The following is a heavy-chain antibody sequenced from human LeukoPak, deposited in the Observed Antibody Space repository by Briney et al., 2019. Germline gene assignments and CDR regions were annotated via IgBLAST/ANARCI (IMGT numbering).Heavy chain of an antibody. Sequence: GSLRLSCAASGFTFSSYSMNWVRQAPGKGLVWVSRINFDGSSTSHADSVKGRFTISRDNAKNTLYLQMNSLRAEDTAVYYCARARPPLYYFDYWGQGTLVTVSS. J-gene: IGHJ4*02. V-gene: IGHV3-74*01. CDR3: ARARPPLYYFDY. CDR1: GFTFSSYS. CDR2: INFDGSST.